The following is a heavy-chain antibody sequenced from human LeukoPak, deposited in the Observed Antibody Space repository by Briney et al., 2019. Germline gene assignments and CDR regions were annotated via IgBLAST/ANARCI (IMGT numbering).Heavy chain of an antibody. CDR1: GFTVSSAA. Sequence: AGSLRLSCAASGFTVSSAAMSWVRQPPGQGLEWVSASSNYCGYTSYAHPAQSRCAISRDNSNSTLCLQMNSLRAEDTAVYYCARESSHPFTIFGVVFDYWGQRTLVTVSS. D-gene: IGHD3-3*01. CDR3: ARESSHPFTIFGVVFDY. J-gene: IGHJ4*02. CDR2: SSNYCGYT. V-gene: IGHV3-23*01.